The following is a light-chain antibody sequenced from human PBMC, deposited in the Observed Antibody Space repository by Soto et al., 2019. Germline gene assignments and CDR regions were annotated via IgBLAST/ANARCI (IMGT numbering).Light chain of an antibody. V-gene: IGKV3D-15*01. CDR1: QSVDND. CDR2: DAS. Sequence: EIVMTQSPATLSVSPGERATLPCRASQSVDNDLAWYQQKPGQPPMLLIYDASTRATGIPARFSGSQSGTEFTLTISSLLSEDFAVYSCQQYNNWPLTFGGGTKVDIK. CDR3: QQYNNWPLT. J-gene: IGKJ4*01.